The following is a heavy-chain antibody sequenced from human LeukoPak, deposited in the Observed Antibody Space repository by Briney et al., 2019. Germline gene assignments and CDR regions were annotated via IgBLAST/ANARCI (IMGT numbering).Heavy chain of an antibody. CDR3: AACTNGVCPKFDY. Sequence: ASVKVPCKASGYTFTSYAMNWVRQAPGQGLEWMGWINTNTGNPTYAQGFTGRFVFSLDTSVSTAYLQISSLKAEDTAVYYCAACTNGVCPKFDYWGQGTLVTVSS. V-gene: IGHV7-4-1*02. J-gene: IGHJ4*02. CDR2: INTNTGNP. D-gene: IGHD2-8*01. CDR1: GYTFTSYA.